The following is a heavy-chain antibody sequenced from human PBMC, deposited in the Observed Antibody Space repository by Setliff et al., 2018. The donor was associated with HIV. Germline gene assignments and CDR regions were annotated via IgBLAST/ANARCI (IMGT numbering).Heavy chain of an antibody. D-gene: IGHD1-26*01. CDR2: MSHSGGA. Sequence: PSETLSLTCAVYGGSFSGHYWSWVRQVPGKGLEWIGEMSHSGGANYNPSLKSRVSISVDTSKRQSSLKMTSVTAADTAIYYCATSNSWSCRLNYWGQGTVVTVSS. CDR1: GGSFSGHY. J-gene: IGHJ4*02. CDR3: ATSNSWSCRLNY. V-gene: IGHV4-34*01.